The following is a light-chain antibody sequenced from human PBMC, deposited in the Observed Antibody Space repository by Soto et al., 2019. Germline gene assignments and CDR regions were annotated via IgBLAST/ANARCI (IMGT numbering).Light chain of an antibody. CDR3: QQYYSWPLT. Sequence: EIVMTQSPATLSVSPGERVTLSCRASQNIVNNLAWYQQKPGQGPWLLIYGTSTRATGVPARFSGSGSGTEFTLTISSLQSEDFAFYYCQQYYSWPLTFGPGTKRDVK. CDR2: GTS. CDR1: QNIVNN. V-gene: IGKV3-15*01. J-gene: IGKJ3*01.